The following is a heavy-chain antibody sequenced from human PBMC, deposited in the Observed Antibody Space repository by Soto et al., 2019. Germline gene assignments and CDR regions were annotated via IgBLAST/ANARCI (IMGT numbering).Heavy chain of an antibody. CDR3: AREGSSGYYYFDY. Sequence: GGSLRLSCAASGFTFSSYWMSWVRQAPGKGLEWVANIKQDGSEKYYVDSVKGRFTISRDNAKNSLYLQMNSLRAEDTAVYYCAREGSSGYYYFDYWGQGTLVTVS. CDR2: IKQDGSEK. D-gene: IGHD3-22*01. CDR1: GFTFSSYW. J-gene: IGHJ4*02. V-gene: IGHV3-7*01.